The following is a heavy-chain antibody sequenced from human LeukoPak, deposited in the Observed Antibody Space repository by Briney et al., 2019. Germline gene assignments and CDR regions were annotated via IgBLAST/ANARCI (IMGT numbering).Heavy chain of an antibody. J-gene: IGHJ3*02. V-gene: IGHV1-8*01. CDR1: GYTFTSYD. D-gene: IGHD1-26*01. CDR2: MNPNSGNT. CDR3: ASRSVGASTPDAFDI. Sequence: GASVKVSCKASGYTFTSYDINWVRQATGQGLEWMGWMNPNSGNTGYAQKFQGRVTMTRNTSISTAYMELSSLRSEDTAVYYCASRSVGASTPDAFDIWGQGTMVTVSS.